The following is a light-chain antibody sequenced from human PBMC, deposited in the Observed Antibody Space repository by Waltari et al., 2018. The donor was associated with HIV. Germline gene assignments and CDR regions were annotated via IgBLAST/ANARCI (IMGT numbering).Light chain of an antibody. V-gene: IGLV1-40*01. CDR1: RSNFGTGSD. CDR3: QSYDSSLNGHVV. Sequence: QYVPTQAPSVSWAPGQRVTISCTGSRSNFGTGSDVHWYQQLPGTAPKLLIYANNQRPSGVPARFSGSKSATSASLVITGLQAEDEADYYCQSYDSSLNGHVVFGGGTKVTVL. J-gene: IGLJ2*01. CDR2: ANN.